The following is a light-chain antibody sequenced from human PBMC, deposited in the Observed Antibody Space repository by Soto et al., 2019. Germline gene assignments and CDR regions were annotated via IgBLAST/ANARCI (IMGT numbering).Light chain of an antibody. CDR1: QSISMF. CDR2: DAS. CDR3: QHYKSYPWT. V-gene: IGKV1-5*01. Sequence: DIQITQSPSTLSASVGDRVTITCRASQSISMFLAWYQQKPGKAPKLLIYDASNSESGVPSRFSGSGSGTEFSLTISNLQPDDFATYYCQHYKSYPWTLGQGTKVDIK. J-gene: IGKJ1*01.